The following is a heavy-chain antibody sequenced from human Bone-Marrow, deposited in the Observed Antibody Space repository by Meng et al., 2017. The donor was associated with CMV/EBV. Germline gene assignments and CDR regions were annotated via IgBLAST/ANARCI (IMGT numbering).Heavy chain of an antibody. Sequence: SETLSLTCTVSGGSISSSSYYWGWIRQPPGKGLEWIGSIYYSGSTYYNPSLKSRVTISVDTSKNQFSLKLSSVTAADTAVYYCARQSHIVVVPAAIDYWGQGTLVTGSS. CDR2: IYYSGST. CDR1: GGSISSSSYY. CDR3: ARQSHIVVVPAAIDY. D-gene: IGHD2-2*01. V-gene: IGHV4-39*01. J-gene: IGHJ4*02.